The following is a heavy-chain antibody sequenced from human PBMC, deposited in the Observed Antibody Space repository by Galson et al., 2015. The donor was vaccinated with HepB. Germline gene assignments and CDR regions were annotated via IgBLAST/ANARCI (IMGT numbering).Heavy chain of an antibody. J-gene: IGHJ4*02. CDR3: AKYCSSTSCYRWFDY. D-gene: IGHD2-2*02. CDR1: GGSISSSSYY. V-gene: IGHV4-39*01. Sequence: SETLSLTCTVSGGSISSSSYYWGWIRQPPGKGLEWIGSIYYSGSTYYNPSLKSRVTISVDTSKNQFSLKLSSVTAADTAVYYCAKYCSSTSCYRWFDYWGQGTLVTVSS. CDR2: IYYSGST.